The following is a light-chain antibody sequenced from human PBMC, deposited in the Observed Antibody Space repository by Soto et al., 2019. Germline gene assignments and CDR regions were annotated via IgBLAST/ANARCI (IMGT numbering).Light chain of an antibody. Sequence: DIQMTQSPSSLSASLGDRVTITCRASQSISRYLNWYQQKPGKAPNLLIYVASSLQSEVPSRFSGSGSGTDVTLTIPSLQPEDVETYYCQQRYGNPITCGQGTRLEIK. J-gene: IGKJ5*01. CDR2: VAS. CDR1: QSISRY. CDR3: QQRYGNPIT. V-gene: IGKV1-39*01.